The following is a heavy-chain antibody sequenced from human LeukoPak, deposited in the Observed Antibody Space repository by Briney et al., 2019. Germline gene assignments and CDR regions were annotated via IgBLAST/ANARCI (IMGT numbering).Heavy chain of an antibody. J-gene: IGHJ5*02. CDR1: GFTVSSNY. CDR2: IYSGGST. Sequence: GGSLRLSCAASGFTVSSNYMSWVRQAPGKGLEWVSVIYSGGSTSYADSMKGQFTISSDSSKNTLYLQMNSLRAEDTAVYYCARGFWSGYYYNWFDPWGQGTLVTVSS. V-gene: IGHV3-66*02. CDR3: ARGFWSGYYYNWFDP. D-gene: IGHD3-3*01.